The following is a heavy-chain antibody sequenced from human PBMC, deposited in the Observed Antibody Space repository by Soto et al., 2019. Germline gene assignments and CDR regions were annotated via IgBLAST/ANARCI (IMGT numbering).Heavy chain of an antibody. J-gene: IGHJ6*03. V-gene: IGHV3-15*01. CDR2: IKSKTDGGTT. Sequence: PGGSLRLSCAASGFTFSNAWMSWVRQAPGKGLEWVGRIKSKTDGGTTDYAAPVKGRFTISRDDSKNTLYLQMNSLKTEDTAVYYCTTVIYSSSDDGDYYYYMDVWGKGTTVTVSS. CDR3: TTVIYSSSDDGDYYYYMDV. CDR1: GFTFSNAW. D-gene: IGHD6-6*01.